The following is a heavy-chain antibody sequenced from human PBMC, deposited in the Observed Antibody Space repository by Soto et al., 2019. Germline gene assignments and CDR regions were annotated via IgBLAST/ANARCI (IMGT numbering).Heavy chain of an antibody. CDR3: TCDYYDSSGYPYNWFDP. J-gene: IGHJ5*02. CDR1: GGTFSSYA. D-gene: IGHD3-22*01. Sequence: ASVKVSCKASGGTFSSYAISWVRQAPGQGLEWMGGIIPIFGTTNYAQKFQGRVTITTDESTSTAYMELSSQRSENTDVYYCTCDYYDSSGYPYNWFDPWGQGTLVTVSS. V-gene: IGHV1-69*05. CDR2: IIPIFGTT.